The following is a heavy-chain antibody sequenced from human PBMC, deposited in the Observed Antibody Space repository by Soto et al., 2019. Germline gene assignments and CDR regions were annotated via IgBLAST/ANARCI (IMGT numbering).Heavy chain of an antibody. CDR3: ARPLGYCSSTSCLGYFDL. D-gene: IGHD2-2*01. J-gene: IGHJ2*01. CDR2: IIPIFGTA. CDR1: GGTFSSYA. V-gene: IGHV1-69*01. Sequence: QVQLVQSGAEVKKPGSSVKVSCKASGGTFSSYAISWVRQAPGQGLEWMGGIIPIFGTANHAQKFQGRVTITADESTSTAYMELSSLRSEDTAVYYCARPLGYCSSTSCLGYFDLWGRGTLVTVSS.